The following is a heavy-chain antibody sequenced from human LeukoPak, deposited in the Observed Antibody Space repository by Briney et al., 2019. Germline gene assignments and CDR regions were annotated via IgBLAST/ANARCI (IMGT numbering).Heavy chain of an antibody. J-gene: IGHJ5*02. CDR1: GGSFSDYY. CDR2: MNHSGSP. CDR3: ARETRSGGSLLRGNWFDP. Sequence: PSETLSLTCAVDGGSFSDYYWTWIRQAPGKGLQWIGDMNHSGSPNYNPSLKSRVTISLDTSKNQFSLKLSSVTAADTAVYYCARETRSGGSLLRGNWFDPWGQGTLVTVSS. D-gene: IGHD2-15*01. V-gene: IGHV4-34*01.